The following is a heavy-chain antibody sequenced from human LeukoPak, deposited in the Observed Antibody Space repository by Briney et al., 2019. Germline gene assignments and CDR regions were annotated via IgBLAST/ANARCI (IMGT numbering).Heavy chain of an antibody. D-gene: IGHD3-22*01. CDR3: AEQPLLNYYDVSGYKGFDS. Sequence: SETLSLTCTVSGGSISSSSNYWGWIRQPPGKGLEWIGSIYYSGSTYYNPSLKSRVTVSVDTSENRFSLKLSSVTAADTAVYYCAEQPLLNYYDVSGYKGFDSWGQGTLVTVSS. V-gene: IGHV4-39*01. J-gene: IGHJ4*02. CDR1: GGSISSSSNY. CDR2: IYYSGST.